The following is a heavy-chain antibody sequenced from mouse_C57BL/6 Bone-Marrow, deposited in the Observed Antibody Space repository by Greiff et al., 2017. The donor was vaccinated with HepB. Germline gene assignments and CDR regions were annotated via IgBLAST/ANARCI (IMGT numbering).Heavy chain of an antibody. V-gene: IGHV14-1*01. D-gene: IGHD2-5*01. CDR1: GFNFKDYY. Sequence: EVQLQQSGAELVRPGASVKLSCTASGFNFKDYYMHWVKQRPEQGLEWIGRIDPEDGDTEYAPKFQGKATMTADTASNTAYLQLSSLTSEDTAVYYCSTSSYDSNYVSALDYWGQGTSVTVSS. CDR3: STSSYDSNYVSALDY. CDR2: IDPEDGDT. J-gene: IGHJ4*01.